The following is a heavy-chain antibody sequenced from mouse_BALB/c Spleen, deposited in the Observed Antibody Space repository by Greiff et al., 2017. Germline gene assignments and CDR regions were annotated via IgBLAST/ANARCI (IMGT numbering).Heavy chain of an antibody. CDR3: ARREPLYAMDY. Sequence: VQLQQSGPELVKPGASVKIPCKASGYTFTDYNMDWVKQSHGKSLEWIGDINPNNGGTIYNQKFKGKATLTVDKSSSTAYMELRSLTSEDTAVYYCARREPLYAMDYWGKGTSVTVSS. J-gene: IGHJ4*01. CDR1: GYTFTDYN. CDR2: INPNNGGT. V-gene: IGHV1-18*01.